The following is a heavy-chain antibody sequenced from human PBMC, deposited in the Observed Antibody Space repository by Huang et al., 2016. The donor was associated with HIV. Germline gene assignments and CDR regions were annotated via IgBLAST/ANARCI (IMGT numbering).Heavy chain of an antibody. CDR3: GVSWN. J-gene: IGHJ4*02. Sequence: EVQLVESGGGLVKPGGSLRLSCAASGFTFSSYSMNLVRQVPGKGLELVSSISSSSSYMYYADSVKGRFTISRDNAKNSLYLQMNSLRAEDTAVYYCGVSWNLGQGTLVTVSS. D-gene: IGHD6-13*01. CDR1: GFTFSSYS. CDR2: ISSSSSYM. V-gene: IGHV3-21*01.